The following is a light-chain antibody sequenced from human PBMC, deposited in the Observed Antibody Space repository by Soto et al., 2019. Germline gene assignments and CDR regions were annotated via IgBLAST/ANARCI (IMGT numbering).Light chain of an antibody. V-gene: IGKV1-39*01. CDR3: QQSYSTWKT. Sequence: DIQMTQSPSSLSASVGDRVTITCRASQSISSYLNWYQQKPGKAPKLLIYAASSLQSGVPSRFSASGSGTDFTLTISSLQPEDFETYYCQQSYSTWKTLGPGTKVDIK. CDR2: AAS. CDR1: QSISSY. J-gene: IGKJ3*01.